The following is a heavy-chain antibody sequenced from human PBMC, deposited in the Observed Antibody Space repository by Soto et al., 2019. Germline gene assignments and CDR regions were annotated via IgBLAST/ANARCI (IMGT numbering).Heavy chain of an antibody. V-gene: IGHV1-24*01. CDR2: FDPEDGES. J-gene: IGHJ5*02. CDR1: GYTLTELS. D-gene: IGHD3-22*01. Sequence: ASVKVSCKVSGYTLTELSMHGVGQAPGKGREWMGGFDPEDGESIYAQRFQGRLPMTEDTSTDTAYMELSSLTSEDTAVYYCASTEYYDRSGSYLLHWFDLWGQGTLVTVSS. CDR3: ASTEYYDRSGSYLLHWFDL.